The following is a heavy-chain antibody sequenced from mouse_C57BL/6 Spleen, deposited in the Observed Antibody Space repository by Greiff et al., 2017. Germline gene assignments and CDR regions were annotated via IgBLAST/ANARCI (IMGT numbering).Heavy chain of an antibody. Sequence: QVQLQQPGAELVKPGASVKLSCKASGYTFTSYWMHWVKQRPGQGLEWIGMIHPNSGSTNYNEKFKSKATLTVDKSSSTAYMQLSSLTSEDSAVYYGARARGDWAYDGTDYWGQGTSVTVSS. J-gene: IGHJ4*01. CDR2: IHPNSGST. V-gene: IGHV1-64*01. CDR1: GYTFTSYW. CDR3: ARARGDWAYDGTDY.